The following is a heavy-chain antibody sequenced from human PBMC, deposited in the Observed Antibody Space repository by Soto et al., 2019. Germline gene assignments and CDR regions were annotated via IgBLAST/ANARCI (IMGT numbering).Heavy chain of an antibody. Sequence: QVQLVQSGAEVKKPGSSVRDSCKASGGTYGSYAITWVRQAPGQGLEWMGGINPIFDTTDYAQNFQGRLKINVDESTSTAYMELSSLRSEDTAVYYCARAGHIGQKYYCDTWGQGTLVTVSS. CDR3: ARAGHIGQKYYCDT. V-gene: IGHV1-69*01. CDR2: INPIFDTT. D-gene: IGHD3-22*01. J-gene: IGHJ4*02. CDR1: GGTYGSYA.